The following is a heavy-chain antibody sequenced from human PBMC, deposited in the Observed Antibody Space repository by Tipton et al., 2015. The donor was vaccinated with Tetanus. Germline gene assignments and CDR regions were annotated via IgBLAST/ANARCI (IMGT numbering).Heavy chain of an antibody. V-gene: IGHV3-23*01. Sequence: LSLTCTVSGGSISSYNWSWVRQAPGKGLEWVSAISGSGGSTYYADSVKGRFTISRDNSKNTLYLQMNSLRAEDTAVYYCAKVSGGYDLYYYYGMDVWGQGTTVTVSS. D-gene: IGHD5-12*01. J-gene: IGHJ6*02. CDR2: ISGSGGST. CDR1: GGSISSYN. CDR3: AKVSGGYDLYYYYGMDV.